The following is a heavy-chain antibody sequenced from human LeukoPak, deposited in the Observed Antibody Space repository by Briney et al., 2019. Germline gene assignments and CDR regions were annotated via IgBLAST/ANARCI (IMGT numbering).Heavy chain of an antibody. CDR1: GYSFTSYW. D-gene: IGHD3-3*01. CDR3: AKARLEDHPPSWFDP. Sequence: GESLKISCKGSGYSFTSYWIGWVRQMPGKGLEWMGIIYPGDSDTRYSPSFQGQVTISADKSISTAYLQWSSLKASDTAMYYCAKARLEDHPPSWFDPWGQGTLVTVSS. CDR2: IYPGDSDT. J-gene: IGHJ5*02. V-gene: IGHV5-51*01.